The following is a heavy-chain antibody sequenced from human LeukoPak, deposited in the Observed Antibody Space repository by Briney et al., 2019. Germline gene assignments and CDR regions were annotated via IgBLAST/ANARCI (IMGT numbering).Heavy chain of an antibody. D-gene: IGHD3-10*01. CDR3: ARVKNTMVRGVIDY. Sequence: SETLSLTCAVYGGSFSGYYWSWFRQPPGKGLEWIGEINHSGSTNYNPSLKSRVTISVDTSKNQFSLKLSSVTAADTAVYYCARVKNTMVRGVIDYWGQGTLVTVSS. J-gene: IGHJ4*02. CDR1: GGSFSGYY. CDR2: INHSGST. V-gene: IGHV4-34*01.